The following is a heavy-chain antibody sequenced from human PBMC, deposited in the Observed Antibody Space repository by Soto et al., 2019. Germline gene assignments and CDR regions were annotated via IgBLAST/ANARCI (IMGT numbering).Heavy chain of an antibody. CDR3: TRDSSPSPYYYSMDV. V-gene: IGHV1-69*01. Sequence: QVQLVQSGAEVKKPGSSVKVSCKASGGTFSSYPINWVRQAPGQGLEWMGGVIPIFGTTNYAQKFQGRVTITADESTTTAYMEMSSLRSDDTAVYYCTRDSSPSPYYYSMDVWGQGTTITVSS. CDR1: GGTFSSYP. J-gene: IGHJ6*01. CDR2: VIPIFGTT.